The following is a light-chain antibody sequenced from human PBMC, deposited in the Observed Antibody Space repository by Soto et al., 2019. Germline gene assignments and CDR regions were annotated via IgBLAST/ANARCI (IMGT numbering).Light chain of an antibody. J-gene: IGKJ4*01. CDR2: DAS. Sequence: AIQLTQSPSSLSASVGDRVTITCRASQGISSALAWYQQKPGKAPKLLIYDASRLESGVPSRFSGSGSGTEFTLTISSLQPDDFATYYCQQYNSYPLTFGGGTKVDIK. CDR1: QGISSA. V-gene: IGKV1-13*02. CDR3: QQYNSYPLT.